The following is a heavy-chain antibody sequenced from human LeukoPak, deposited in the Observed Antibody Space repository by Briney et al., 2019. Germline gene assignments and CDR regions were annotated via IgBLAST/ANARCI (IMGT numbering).Heavy chain of an antibody. V-gene: IGHV4-34*01. CDR2: INHSGST. CDR1: GGSFSGYY. CDR3: ARNLVRGSNTYRSCMDV. Sequence: SETLSLTCAVYGGSFSGYYWSWIRQPPGKGLEWIGEINHSGSTNYNPSLKSRVTISVDTSKNQFSLKLSSVTAADTAVYYCARNLVRGSNTYRSCMDVWGQGTTVTVSS. D-gene: IGHD3-10*01. J-gene: IGHJ6*02.